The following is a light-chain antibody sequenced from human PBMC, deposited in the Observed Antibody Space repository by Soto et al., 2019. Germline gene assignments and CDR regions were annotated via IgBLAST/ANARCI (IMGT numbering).Light chain of an antibody. CDR1: SSDVGAHNY. CDR2: DVT. V-gene: IGLV2-14*03. J-gene: IGLJ1*01. Sequence: QSVLTQPASVSGSPGQSIAISCTGTSSDVGAHNYVSWYQQHPGEALKLIIYDVTNRPSGVPDRFSGSKSGNTASLTISGLQAEDEADYYCNSCTTANTYVFGTGTKVTVL. CDR3: NSCTTANTYV.